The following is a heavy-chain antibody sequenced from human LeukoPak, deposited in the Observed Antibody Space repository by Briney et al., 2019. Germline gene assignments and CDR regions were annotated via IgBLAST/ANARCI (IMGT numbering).Heavy chain of an antibody. Sequence: SETLSLTCTVSGGSISSGSYYWSWIRQPAGKGLEWIVRIYTSGSTNYNPSLKSRVTISVDTSKNQFFLKLSSVTAADTAVYYCARGSSGYFIYWGQGTLVTVSS. V-gene: IGHV4-61*02. D-gene: IGHD3-22*01. CDR3: ARGSSGYFIY. J-gene: IGHJ4*02. CDR1: GGSISSGSYY. CDR2: IYTSGST.